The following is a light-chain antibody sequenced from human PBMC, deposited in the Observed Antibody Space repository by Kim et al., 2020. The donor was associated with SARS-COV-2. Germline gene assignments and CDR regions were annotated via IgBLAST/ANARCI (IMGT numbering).Light chain of an antibody. V-gene: IGKV3-11*01. J-gene: IGKJ4*01. CDR3: QQRSNWPPLT. CDR1: QSVSSY. Sequence: SPGERATLSCRASQSVSSYVAWYQQKPGQAPRLLFDDASNRATGIPARFSGSGSGTDFTLTISSLEPEDFAVYYCQQRSNWPPLTFGGGTKVDIK. CDR2: DAS.